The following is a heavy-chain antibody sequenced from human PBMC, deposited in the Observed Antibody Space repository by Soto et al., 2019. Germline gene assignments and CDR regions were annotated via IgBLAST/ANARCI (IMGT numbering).Heavy chain of an antibody. Sequence: ETLSLTCAVSGYSISSGYYWGWIRQPPGKGLEWIGSIYHSGSTYYNPSLKSRVTISVDTSKNQFSLKLSSVTSADTDVYYCARCLGEYCNSLLDYWGQGTLVTVPS. CDR2: IYHSGST. J-gene: IGHJ4*01. CDR3: ARCLGEYCNSLLDY. V-gene: IGHV4-38-2*01. D-gene: IGHD6-6*01. CDR1: GYSISSGYY.